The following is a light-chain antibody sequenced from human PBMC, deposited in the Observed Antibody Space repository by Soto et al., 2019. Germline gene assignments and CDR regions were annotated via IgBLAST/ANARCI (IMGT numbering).Light chain of an antibody. CDR2: GAS. Sequence: EIVLMQSPGTLSLSPGERATLYCRASQSISDFIAWHQQKPGQAPRLLIYGASNRATGIPDRFSGSGYGTEFTLTISRLEPEDFAVYYCQQYDNSPLIYTFGQGTKLEIK. CDR1: QSISDF. CDR3: QQYDNSPLIYT. V-gene: IGKV3-20*01. J-gene: IGKJ2*01.